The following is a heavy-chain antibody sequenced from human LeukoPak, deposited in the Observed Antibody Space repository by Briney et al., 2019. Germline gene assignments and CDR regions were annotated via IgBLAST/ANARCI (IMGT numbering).Heavy chain of an antibody. CDR2: INTDGSSS. CDR1: GFSFDSYW. V-gene: IGHV3-74*01. CDR3: AMYSSPGQ. D-gene: IGHD6-19*01. J-gene: IGHJ4*02. Sequence: PGGSLRLSCVASGFSFDSYWMNWVRQAPGKGLVWVSRINTDGSSSSYADSVKGRFTISRDNAKNTLYLQMNSLRAEDTAVYYCAMYSSPGQWGQGTLVTVSS.